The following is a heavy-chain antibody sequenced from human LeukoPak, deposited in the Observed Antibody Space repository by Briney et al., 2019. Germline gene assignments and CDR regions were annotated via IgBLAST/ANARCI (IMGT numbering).Heavy chain of an antibody. D-gene: IGHD5-18*01. Sequence: SETLSLTCTVSSGFISSGYYYWSWIRQPAGKGLEWIGRIYISGSTNYSPSLKSRVTISLDTSKNEFSLRLSSVTAADTAVYYCARVGYGYYVDYWGQGTLVTVSS. CDR1: SGFISSGYYY. CDR3: ARVGYGYYVDY. J-gene: IGHJ4*02. V-gene: IGHV4-61*02. CDR2: IYISGST.